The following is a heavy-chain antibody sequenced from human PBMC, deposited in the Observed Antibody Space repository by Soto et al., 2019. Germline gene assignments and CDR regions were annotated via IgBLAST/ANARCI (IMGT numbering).Heavy chain of an antibody. CDR1: GGSISSGDYY. Sequence: PSETLSLTCTVSGGSISSGDYYWSWIRQPPGKGLEWIGYIYYSGSTTYNPSLKNRVTISVDASKSQFYLKLRSVTAADTAVYYCARGMAEEQIFYYFDYWGQGALVTVSS. J-gene: IGHJ4*02. D-gene: IGHD3-9*01. V-gene: IGHV4-61*08. CDR3: ARGMAEEQIFYYFDY. CDR2: IYYSGST.